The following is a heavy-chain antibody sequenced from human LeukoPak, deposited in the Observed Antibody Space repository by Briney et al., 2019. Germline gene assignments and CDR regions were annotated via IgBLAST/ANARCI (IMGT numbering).Heavy chain of an antibody. J-gene: IGHJ5*02. CDR3: ARDLRRVANWFDP. V-gene: IGHV4-59*12. CDR2: IYYSGST. Sequence: SETLSLTCTVSGGSISRYYWSWIRQPPGKGLEWIGYIYYSGSTNYNPSLKSRVTISVDTSKNQFSLKLSSVTAADTAVYYCARDLRRVANWFDPWGQGTLVTVSS. CDR1: GGSISRYY. D-gene: IGHD1-26*01.